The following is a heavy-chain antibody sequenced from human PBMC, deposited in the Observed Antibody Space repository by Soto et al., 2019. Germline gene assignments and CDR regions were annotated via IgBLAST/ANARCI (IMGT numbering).Heavy chain of an antibody. CDR1: GFTFSSYW. D-gene: IGHD3-22*01. Sequence: EVQLVESGGGLVQPGGSLRLSCAASGFTFSSYWMHWVRQAPGKGLVWVSRINSDGSSTSYADSVKGRFTISRDNAKNTLDLQMNSLRAEDTAVYYCARLGSGYYYDGQEDYWGQGTLVTVSS. CDR2: INSDGSST. V-gene: IGHV3-74*01. CDR3: ARLGSGYYYDGQEDY. J-gene: IGHJ4*02.